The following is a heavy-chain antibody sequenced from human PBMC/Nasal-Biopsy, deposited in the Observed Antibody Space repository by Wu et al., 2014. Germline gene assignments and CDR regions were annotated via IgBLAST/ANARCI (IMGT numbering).Heavy chain of an antibody. CDR2: IGGSGSNA. CDR1: GFTFSDHY. D-gene: IGHD5-12*01. Sequence: LRLSCAASGFTFSDHYMSWIRQAPGKGLEWISFIGGSGSNANYADSVEGRFTISRDNAENSLSLQMNGLRVDDTAVYYCARLRDHRGYGPFDLWGQGTPVSVSS. CDR3: ARLRDHRGYGPFDL. J-gene: IGHJ4*02. V-gene: IGHV3-11*03.